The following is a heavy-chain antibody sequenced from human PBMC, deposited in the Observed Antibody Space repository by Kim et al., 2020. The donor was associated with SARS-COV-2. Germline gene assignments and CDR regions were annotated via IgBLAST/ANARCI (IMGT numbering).Heavy chain of an antibody. Sequence: SETLSLTCTVSGGSISSSSYYWGWIRQPPGKGLEWIGSIYYSGSTYYNPSLKSRVTISVDTSKNQFSLKLSSVTAADTAVYYCARRLLYSSSLVDWFDPWGQGTLVTVSS. D-gene: IGHD6-13*01. V-gene: IGHV4-39*01. CDR3: ARRLLYSSSLVDWFDP. CDR2: IYYSGST. J-gene: IGHJ5*02. CDR1: GGSISSSSYY.